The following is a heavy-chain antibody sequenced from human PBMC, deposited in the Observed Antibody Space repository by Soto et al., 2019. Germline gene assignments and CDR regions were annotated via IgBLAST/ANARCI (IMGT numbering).Heavy chain of an antibody. J-gene: IGHJ6*02. CDR2: ISAYNGNT. Sequence: ASVKGSCKAPGYTFTSYAMHWVRQAPGQGLEWMGWISAYNGNTNYAQKLQGRVTMTTDTSTSTAYMELRSLRSDDTAVYYCARDGIAVAGNGMDVWGQGTTVTVSS. D-gene: IGHD6-19*01. CDR3: ARDGIAVAGNGMDV. CDR1: GYTFTSYA. V-gene: IGHV1-18*01.